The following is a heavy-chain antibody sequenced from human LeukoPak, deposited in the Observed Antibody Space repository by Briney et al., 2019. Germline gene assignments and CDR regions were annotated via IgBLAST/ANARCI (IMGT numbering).Heavy chain of an antibody. D-gene: IGHD1/OR15-1a*01. CDR3: VRNGGNNCYFDL. CDR1: GFTFSDHY. J-gene: IGHJ2*01. CDR2: SSDKDNSYTT. V-gene: IGHV3-72*01. Sequence: GGSRRLSCAASGFTFSDHYMDWVRQAPGKGLEWVGRSSDKDNSYTTEYAASVKGRFIISRVDSENSLYLQMNSLKTEDTAVYYCVRNGGNNCYFDLWGRGTLVTVSS.